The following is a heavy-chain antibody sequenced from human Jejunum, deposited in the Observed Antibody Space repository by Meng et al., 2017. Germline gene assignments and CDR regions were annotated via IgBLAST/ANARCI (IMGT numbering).Heavy chain of an antibody. Sequence: QVQRQESGPGLGKPSEFLSLTCAVSGGSIESNNWWTWICQPPGQGLEWIGEVYHSGSTHYNPSLQSRVTISIDNSKNRFSLSLNSVTAADTAIYYCARADYVRYFDLWGRGTLVTVSS. J-gene: IGHJ2*01. CDR3: ARADYVRYFDL. D-gene: IGHD3-10*02. CDR1: GGSIESNNW. CDR2: VYHSGST. V-gene: IGHV4-4*02.